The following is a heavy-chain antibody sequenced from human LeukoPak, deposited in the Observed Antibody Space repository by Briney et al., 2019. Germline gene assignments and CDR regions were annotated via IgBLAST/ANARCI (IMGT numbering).Heavy chain of an antibody. J-gene: IGHJ4*02. CDR1: GFTFSSYA. CDR2: ISSSSSYI. CDR3: ARDLAVAGTGPFFDY. V-gene: IGHV3-21*01. D-gene: IGHD6-19*01. Sequence: PGGSLRLSCAASGFTFSSYAMSWVRQAPGKGLEWVSSISSSSSYIYYADSVKGRFTISRDNAKNSLYLQMNSLRAEDTAVYYCARDLAVAGTGPFFDYWGQGTLVTVSS.